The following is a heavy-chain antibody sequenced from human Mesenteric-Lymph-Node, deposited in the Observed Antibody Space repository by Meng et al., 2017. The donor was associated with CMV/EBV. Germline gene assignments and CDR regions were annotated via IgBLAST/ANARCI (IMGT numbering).Heavy chain of an antibody. CDR2: IYYSGTS. V-gene: IGHV4-31*02. CDR1: SGSIRSGVYY. D-gene: IGHD3-10*01. J-gene: IGHJ4*02. Sequence: VSSGSIRSGVYYWTWIRHHPGKGLECIGYIYYSGTSYYNPSLESRLTMSVDTSKNQFSLKLSSVTAADTAVYYCARDIRGYGSFDSWGQGTLVTVSS. CDR3: ARDIRGYGSFDS.